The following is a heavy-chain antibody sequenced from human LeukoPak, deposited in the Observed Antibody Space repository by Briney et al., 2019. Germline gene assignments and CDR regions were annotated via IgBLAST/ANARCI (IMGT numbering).Heavy chain of an antibody. CDR1: GFTFSSYG. CDR3: AKDRQLRYFDWLVFD. Sequence: GGSLSLSCAASGFTFSSYGMHWVRQAPGKGLEWVAFIRYDGSNKYYADSVKGRFTISRDNSKNTLYLQMNSLRAEDTAVYYCAKDRQLRYFDWLVFDWGQGTLVTVSS. CDR2: IRYDGSNK. D-gene: IGHD3-9*01. V-gene: IGHV3-30*02. J-gene: IGHJ4*02.